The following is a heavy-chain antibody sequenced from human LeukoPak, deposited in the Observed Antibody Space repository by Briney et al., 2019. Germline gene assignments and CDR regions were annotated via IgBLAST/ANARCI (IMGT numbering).Heavy chain of an antibody. CDR3: ARETTIWFGDYNPPSGFDP. CDR2: VSISSGTI. J-gene: IGHJ5*02. D-gene: IGHD3-10*01. CDR1: GFTFTGHN. Sequence: GGSLRLSCAASGFTFTGHNMNWVRQAPGKGLEWVSFVSISSGTIYYADSVKGRFSISRDNAKSSLDLQMNSLRAEDTAVYYCARETTIWFGDYNPPSGFDPWGQGTLVTVSS. V-gene: IGHV3-48*04.